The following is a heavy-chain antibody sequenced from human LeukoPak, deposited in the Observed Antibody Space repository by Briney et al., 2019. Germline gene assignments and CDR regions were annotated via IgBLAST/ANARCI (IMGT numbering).Heavy chain of an antibody. J-gene: IGHJ4*02. Sequence: SGPTLVNPTQTLTLTCTFSGFSLSTSGVAVGWIRQPPGKALEWLGLIYWDDDKRYSPSLKSALTITKDTSKNQVVLTMTNMDPVDTATYYCAHRRDGYNSLDYWGQGALVTVSS. CDR2: IYWDDDK. CDR3: AHRRDGYNSLDY. D-gene: IGHD5-24*01. V-gene: IGHV2-5*02. CDR1: GFSLSTSGVA.